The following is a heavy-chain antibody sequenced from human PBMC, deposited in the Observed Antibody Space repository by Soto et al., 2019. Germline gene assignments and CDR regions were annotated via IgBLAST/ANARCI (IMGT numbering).Heavy chain of an antibody. CDR3: ARDFVVGTTTXXXYXXDV. CDR2: IYSDGST. D-gene: IGHD3-22*01. CDR1: GFTVSSNY. J-gene: IGHJ6*02. V-gene: IGHV3-53*04. Sequence: GGSLRLSCATSGFTVSSNYMSWVRQAPGKGLEWVSVIYSDGSTYYADSVKGRFTISRHNSKNTLYLQMNSLRPEDTAVYYCARDFVVGTTTXXXYXXDVWGQGTTVTXXS.